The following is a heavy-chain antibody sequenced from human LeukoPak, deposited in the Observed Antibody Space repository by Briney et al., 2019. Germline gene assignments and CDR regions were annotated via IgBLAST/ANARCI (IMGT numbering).Heavy chain of an antibody. Sequence: PGGSLRLSCAASGLTVSSSYMSWVRQAPGKGLEWVSIIYNDGSTYYADSMKGRFTISRDNSKNTLYLQVNCLRAEDTAMYYCARNILFAFDIWGQGTMVTVSS. CDR3: ARNILFAFDI. CDR1: GLTVSSSY. V-gene: IGHV3-53*01. J-gene: IGHJ3*02. CDR2: IYNDGST.